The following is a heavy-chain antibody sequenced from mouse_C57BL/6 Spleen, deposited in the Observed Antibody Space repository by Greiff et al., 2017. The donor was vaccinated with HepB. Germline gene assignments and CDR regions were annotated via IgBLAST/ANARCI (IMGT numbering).Heavy chain of an antibody. CDR3: ARPARIKY. CDR1: GYSITSGYG. Sequence: EVKLQESGPGLVKPSQSLSLPCTVTGYSITSGYGWNWIRQFPGNKLEWMGYISYSGSTNYNPSLKSRISITRDTSKNQFFLQLNSGTTEDTATYYGARPARIKYWGQGTTLTVAS. CDR2: ISYSGST. V-gene: IGHV3-2*02. D-gene: IGHD1-2*01. J-gene: IGHJ2*01.